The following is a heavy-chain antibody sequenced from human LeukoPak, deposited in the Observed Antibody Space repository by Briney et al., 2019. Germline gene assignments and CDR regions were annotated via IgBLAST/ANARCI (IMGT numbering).Heavy chain of an antibody. J-gene: IGHJ2*01. CDR3: AREDYYASSGYYWYFDL. V-gene: IGHV4-61*02. CDR1: GCSLSSGSYY. CDR2: IYTSGST. Sequence: SETLSLTCTLSGCSLSSGSYYWIWIRQPAGKGLVWIGRIYTSGSTNYHPSLKSRVTIPLDTPQNQFSLTLNSVTATDTAVYYCAREDYYASSGYYWYFDLWGRGTLVTVSS. D-gene: IGHD3-22*01.